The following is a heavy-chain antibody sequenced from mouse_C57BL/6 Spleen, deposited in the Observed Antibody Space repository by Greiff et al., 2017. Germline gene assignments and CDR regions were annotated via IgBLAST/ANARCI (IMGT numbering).Heavy chain of an antibody. Sequence: VMLVESGPGLVAPSQSLSITCTVSGFSLTSYGVDWVRQSPGKGLEWLGVIWGVGSTNYNSALKSRLSISKDNSKSQVFLKMNSLQTDYTAMYYCARNWETYAMDYWGQGTSVTVSS. CDR3: ARNWETYAMDY. J-gene: IGHJ4*01. CDR1: GFSLTSYG. V-gene: IGHV2-6*01. D-gene: IGHD4-1*01. CDR2: IWGVGST.